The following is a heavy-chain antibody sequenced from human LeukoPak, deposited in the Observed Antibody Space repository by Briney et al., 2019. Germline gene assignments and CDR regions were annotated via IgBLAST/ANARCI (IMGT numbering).Heavy chain of an antibody. D-gene: IGHD4-17*01. CDR2: IKEDGREK. J-gene: IGHJ4*02. CDR1: GFTCSSYW. V-gene: IGHV3-7*03. CDR3: ARAQTTVTN. Sequence: GGSRRLSCAAAGFTCSSYWRSWGRQAPGKGLEWVANIKEDGREKYYLDSVKGRFTISRDNAQNSLYLQMTSLRAEDTTVYYSARAQTTVTNWGQGTLVTVSS.